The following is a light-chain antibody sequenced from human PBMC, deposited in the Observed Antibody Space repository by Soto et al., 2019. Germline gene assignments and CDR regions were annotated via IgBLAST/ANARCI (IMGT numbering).Light chain of an antibody. CDR2: RAS. V-gene: IGKV1-5*03. CDR3: QQYNTLSPWT. J-gene: IGKJ1*01. Sequence: VIQTSYALCAWEECRVRSSSRDCQTISTWLAWYQQKPGEAPKLLIYRASSLESGVPSRFSGSVSGTEFTLTISCVHAIDFATFYRQQYNTLSPWTFGQGTKVDIK. CDR1: QTISTW.